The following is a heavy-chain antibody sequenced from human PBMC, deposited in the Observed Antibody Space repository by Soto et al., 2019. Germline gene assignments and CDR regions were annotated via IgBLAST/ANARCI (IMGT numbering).Heavy chain of an antibody. CDR2: IIPIFGTA. Sequence: SVKVSCKASGGTFSSYAISWVRQAPGQGLEWMGGIIPIFGTANYAQKFQGRVTITADKSTSTAYMELSSLRSEDTAMYYCARGPFQLGYCSSTSCYRATMDVWGQGTTVTVSS. CDR1: GGTFSSYA. J-gene: IGHJ6*02. CDR3: ARGPFQLGYCSSTSCYRATMDV. V-gene: IGHV1-69*06. D-gene: IGHD2-2*02.